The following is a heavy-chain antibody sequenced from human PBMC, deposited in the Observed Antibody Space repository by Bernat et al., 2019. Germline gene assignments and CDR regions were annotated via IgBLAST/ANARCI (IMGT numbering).Heavy chain of an antibody. D-gene: IGHD2-15*01. CDR1: GFTFSSYG. J-gene: IGHJ4*02. Sequence: QVQLVESGGGVVQPGRSLRLSCAASGFTFSSYGMHWVRQAPGKGLEWVAVISYDGNNKYYTDSVKGRFTISRDNSKNTLYLQMNSLGAEAAAVYYCGRGDGGIAAPFDYWGQGTLVTVSS. CDR2: ISYDGNNK. V-gene: IGHV3-30*03. CDR3: GRGDGGIAAPFDY.